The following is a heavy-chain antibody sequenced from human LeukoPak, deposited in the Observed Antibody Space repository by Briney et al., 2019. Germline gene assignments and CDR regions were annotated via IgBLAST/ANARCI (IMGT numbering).Heavy chain of an antibody. CDR2: IYYTGNT. D-gene: IGHD1-1*01. CDR3: ARRQQTNYFYYMDV. Sequence: SETLSLTCTVSGGSISSSYWSWIRQPPGKGLEWIGYIYYTGNTNYNPSLNSRITMSVDTSKNQFSLKLSSVTAADTAVYYCARRQQTNYFYYMDVWGKGTTVTVSS. V-gene: IGHV4-59*08. J-gene: IGHJ6*03. CDR1: GGSISSSY.